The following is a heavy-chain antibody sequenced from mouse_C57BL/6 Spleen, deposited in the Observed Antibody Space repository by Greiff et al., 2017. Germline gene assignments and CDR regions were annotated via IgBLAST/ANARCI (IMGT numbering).Heavy chain of an antibody. V-gene: IGHV1-26*01. CDR2: INPNNGGT. CDR1: GYTFTDYY. CDR3: ARRDYYGSSRNYYAMDY. Sequence: VQLQQSGPELVKPGASVKISCKASGYTFTDYYMNWVKQSHGKSLEWIGDINPNNGGTSYNQKFKGKATLTVDKSSSTAYMELRSLTSEDSAVYYCARRDYYGSSRNYYAMDYWGQGTSVTVSS. D-gene: IGHD1-1*01. J-gene: IGHJ4*01.